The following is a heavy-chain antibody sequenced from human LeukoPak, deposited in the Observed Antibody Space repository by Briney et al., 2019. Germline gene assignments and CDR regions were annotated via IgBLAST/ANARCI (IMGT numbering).Heavy chain of an antibody. J-gene: IGHJ5*02. CDR3: ARDLTGTAWFDP. CDR2: INPSGGST. CDR1: GYTFTNYY. V-gene: IGHV1-46*01. D-gene: IGHD1-7*01. Sequence: ASVKVSCKASGYTFTNYYIHWVRQAPGQGLEWMGIINPSGGSTSYAQKFQGRVTMTRDTSTSTVYMELSSLRSEDTAVYYCARDLTGTAWFDPWGQGTLVTVSS.